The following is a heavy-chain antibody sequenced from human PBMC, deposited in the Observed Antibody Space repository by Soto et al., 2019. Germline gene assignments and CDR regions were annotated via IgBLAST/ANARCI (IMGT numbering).Heavy chain of an antibody. Sequence: SETLSLTCTVSGGSISSYYWSWIRQPPGKGLEWIGYIYYSGSTNYNPSLKSRVTISVDTSKNQFSLKLSSVTAADTAVYYCARAALAVADWFDPWGQGTLVNVS. J-gene: IGHJ5*02. CDR3: ARAALAVADWFDP. D-gene: IGHD6-19*01. CDR1: GGSISSYY. V-gene: IGHV4-59*01. CDR2: IYYSGST.